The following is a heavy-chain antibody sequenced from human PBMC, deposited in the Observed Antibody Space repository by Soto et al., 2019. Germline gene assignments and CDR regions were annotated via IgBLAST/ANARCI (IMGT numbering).Heavy chain of an antibody. J-gene: IGHJ4*02. D-gene: IGHD2-21*01. CDR2: ISYDGSEK. CDR3: VKERTGTCDFDY. V-gene: IGHV3-30*18. Sequence: QVQLVESGGGVVQPGRSLRLSCAASGFTFSSLGMHWVREAPGKGLEWVAVISYDGSEKYYADSVKGRFTISRDNSKNTLSLQMISLRAEDTAVYYCVKERTGTCDFDYWGQGTLVTVSS. CDR1: GFTFSSLG.